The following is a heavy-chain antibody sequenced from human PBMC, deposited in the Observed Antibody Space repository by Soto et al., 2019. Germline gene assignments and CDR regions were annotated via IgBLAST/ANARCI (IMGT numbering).Heavy chain of an antibody. D-gene: IGHD3-9*01. CDR1: GGSISSSSYY. CDR2: LDYSGSI. Sequence: SETLSLTCAVSGGSISSSSYYWGWFRQPPGRGLEWIGSLDYSGSIYYNPYLRGRLTISVDTSKNHFSLNLSPVTAADTAVYYCARHYPKDWLASSSFYYYGMDVWGPGTTVTVSS. CDR3: ARHYPKDWLASSSFYYYGMDV. V-gene: IGHV4-39*01. J-gene: IGHJ6*02.